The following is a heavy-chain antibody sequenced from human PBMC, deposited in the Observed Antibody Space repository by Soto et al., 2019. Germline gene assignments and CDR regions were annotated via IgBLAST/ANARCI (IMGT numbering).Heavy chain of an antibody. CDR3: ARVACMGYCSGGSCYDGGMDV. V-gene: IGHV3-33*01. CDR1: GFTFSSYG. CDR2: IWYDGSNK. J-gene: IGHJ6*02. Sequence: GGSLRLSCAASGFTFSSYGMHWVRQAPGKGLEWVAVIWYDGSNKYYADTVKGRFTISRDNSKNTLYLQMNSLRAEDTAVYYCARVACMGYCSGGSCYDGGMDVWGQGTTVTVSS. D-gene: IGHD2-15*01.